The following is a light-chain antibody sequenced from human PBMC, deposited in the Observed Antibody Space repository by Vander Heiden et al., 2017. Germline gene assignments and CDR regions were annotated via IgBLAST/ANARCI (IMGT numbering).Light chain of an antibody. V-gene: IGLV1-40*01. CDR1: EGYD. J-gene: IGLJ3*02. CDR2: GNS. Sequence: EGYDVHWYQQLPGTAPKLLTNGNSNRPSGVPDRPSDTPSGTSASLAITGLKAEDEAVYYCQSYDSSMSGSRVFGGGTKLTVL. CDR3: QSYDSSMSGSRV.